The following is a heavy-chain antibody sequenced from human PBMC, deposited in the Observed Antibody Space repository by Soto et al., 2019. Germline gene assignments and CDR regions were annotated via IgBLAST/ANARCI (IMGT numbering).Heavy chain of an antibody. CDR1: GGSISSYY. J-gene: IGHJ4*02. CDR2: IYTSGST. D-gene: IGHD2-15*01. V-gene: IGHV4-4*07. Sequence: PSETLSLTCTVSGGSISSYYWSWIRQPAGKGLEWIGRIYTSGSTNYNPSLKSRVTMSVDTSKNQFSLKLSSVTAADTAVYYCARDRTSCSGGGCYSTHFDYWGQGTLVTVS. CDR3: ARDRTSCSGGGCYSTHFDY.